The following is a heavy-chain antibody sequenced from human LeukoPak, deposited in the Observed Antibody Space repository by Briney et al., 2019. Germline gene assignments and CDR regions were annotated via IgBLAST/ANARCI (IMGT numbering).Heavy chain of an antibody. CDR3: AKDPPLPPFIAEAGNWFDP. D-gene: IGHD6-19*01. Sequence: GGSLRLSCAASGFTFNSYAMNWVRQAPGKGLAWVSAISTSGGSTYYADSVKGRFTISRDNSKNTLYLQMNSLRAEDTAVYYCAKDPPLPPFIAEAGNWFDPWGQGTLVTVSS. CDR2: ISTSGGST. CDR1: GFTFNSYA. V-gene: IGHV3-23*01. J-gene: IGHJ5*02.